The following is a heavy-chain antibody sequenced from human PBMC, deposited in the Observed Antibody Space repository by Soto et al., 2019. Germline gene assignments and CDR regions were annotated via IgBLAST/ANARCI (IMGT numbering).Heavy chain of an antibody. CDR1: GFTFSSYS. Sequence: EVQLVESGGGLVKPGGSLRLSCAASGFTFSSYSMNWVRQAPGKGLEWVSSISSISTYIYYADSVKGRFTISRDNAKNSLYLQMNSLRAEDTAVYYCARAELAYCGGDCYSPGYWGQGTLDTVSS. CDR2: ISSISTYI. V-gene: IGHV3-21*01. J-gene: IGHJ4*02. D-gene: IGHD2-21*02. CDR3: ARAELAYCGGDCYSPGY.